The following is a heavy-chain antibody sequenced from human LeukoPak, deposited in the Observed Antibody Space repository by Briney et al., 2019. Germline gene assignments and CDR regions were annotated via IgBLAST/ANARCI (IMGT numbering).Heavy chain of an antibody. CDR1: GGSINYYY. D-gene: IGHD1-26*01. J-gene: IGHJ4*02. CDR3: ARLGSYFDY. V-gene: IGHV4-59*01. CDR2: VYYTGNT. Sequence: AETLSLTCTVSGGSINYYYWSWIRQPPGKGLEWIGYVYYTGNTNCNPSLKSRVTMSVDTSKNQFSLKLSSVTAADTAIYYCARLGSYFDYWGQGTLVTVSS.